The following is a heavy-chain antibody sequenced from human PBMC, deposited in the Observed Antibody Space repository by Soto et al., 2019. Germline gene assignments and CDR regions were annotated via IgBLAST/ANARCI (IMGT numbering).Heavy chain of an antibody. CDR1: GFTFSSYA. CDR3: AKARTSSWSLDY. Sequence: GSLRLSCAASGFTFSSYAMNWVRQAPGKGLEWVSTFSGSGGSTYYADSVKGRFTISRDNSKNTLYLQMNSLRAEDTAVYYCAKARTSSWSLDYWGQGTLVTVSS. J-gene: IGHJ4*02. V-gene: IGHV3-23*01. CDR2: FSGSGGST. D-gene: IGHD6-13*01.